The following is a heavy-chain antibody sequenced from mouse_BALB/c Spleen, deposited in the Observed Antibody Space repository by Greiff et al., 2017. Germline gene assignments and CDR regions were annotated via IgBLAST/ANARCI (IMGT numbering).Heavy chain of an antibody. V-gene: IGHV1-18*01. CDR1: GYTFTDYN. CDR3: ARGGYYVAAWFAY. Sequence: EVQLQQSGPELVKPGASVKIPCTASGYTFTDYNMDWVKQSHGKSLEWIGDINPNNGGTIYNQKFKGKATLTVDKSSSTAYMELRSLTSEDTAVYYCARGGYYVAAWFAYWGQGTLVTVSA. D-gene: IGHD2-3*01. J-gene: IGHJ3*01. CDR2: INPNNGGT.